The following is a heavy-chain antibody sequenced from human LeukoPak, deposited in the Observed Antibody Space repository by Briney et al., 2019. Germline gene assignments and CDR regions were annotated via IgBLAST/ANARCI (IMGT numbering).Heavy chain of an antibody. Sequence: HPSETLSLTCTVSGGSITTYYWSWIRQPPGKGLEHIGYIYYTGSTNYNPSLKSRVTISVDTSKNQFSLKLSSVTAADTAVYYCARHMGLGYTYFYPYFDYWGQGTLVTVSS. J-gene: IGHJ4*01. CDR2: IYYTGST. D-gene: IGHD2/OR15-2a*01. CDR3: ARHMGLGYTYFYPYFDY. V-gene: IGHV4-59*08. CDR1: GGSITTYY.